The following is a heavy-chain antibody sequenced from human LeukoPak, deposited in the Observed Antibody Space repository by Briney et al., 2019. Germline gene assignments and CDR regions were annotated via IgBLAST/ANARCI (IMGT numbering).Heavy chain of an antibody. CDR3: ARDRGVAAHLDY. CDR2: IWFDGANK. V-gene: IGHV3-33*01. D-gene: IGHD5-12*01. CDR1: GFTFSNYG. J-gene: IGHJ4*02. Sequence: GGSLRLSCAASGFTFSNYGMHWVRQAPGKGLEWVAVIWFDGANKYYADSVRGRFTISRDNSKNTLYLQMSSLRAEDTAVYYCARDRGVAAHLDYWGQGTLVTVSS.